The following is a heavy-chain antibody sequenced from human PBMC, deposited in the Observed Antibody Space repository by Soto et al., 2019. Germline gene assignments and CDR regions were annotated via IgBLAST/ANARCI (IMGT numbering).Heavy chain of an antibody. J-gene: IGHJ6*02. Sequence: PGGSLRLSCAASGFTFSSYAMHWVRQAPGKGLEWVAVISYDGSNKYYADSVEGRFTISRDNSKNTLYLQMNSLRAEDTAVYYCAEQIYYYYGMDVWGQGTTVTVSS. CDR3: AEQIYYYYGMDV. CDR2: ISYDGSNK. V-gene: IGHV3-30-3*01. CDR1: GFTFSSYA.